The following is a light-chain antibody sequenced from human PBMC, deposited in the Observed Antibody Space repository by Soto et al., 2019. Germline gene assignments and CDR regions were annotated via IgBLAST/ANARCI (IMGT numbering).Light chain of an antibody. V-gene: IGKV4-1*01. CDR2: WAS. CDR1: QSILSSSNNKNY. J-gene: IGKJ1*01. CDR3: QQYYSTPRT. Sequence: DIVMTQSPDSLAVSLGERAPINCKSSQSILSSSNNKNYLAWYQQKPGQPPKLLIWASTRESGVPDRFSGSGSGTDFTLTISSLQAEDVAVYYCQQYYSTPRTFGQGTKV.